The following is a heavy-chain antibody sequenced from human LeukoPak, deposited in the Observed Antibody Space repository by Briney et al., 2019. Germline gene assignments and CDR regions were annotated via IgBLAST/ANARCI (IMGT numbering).Heavy chain of an antibody. CDR3: ARGRSGYGGNSGIASCDY. D-gene: IGHD4-23*01. Sequence: PSGTLSLTCTVSGDSISNGYYWGWIRQAPGKGLEWIGSIYHTGSTYYNPSLKSRVIISVDTSKNQFSLKLSSVTAADTAVYYCARGRSGYGGNSGIASCDYWGQGTLVTVSS. CDR2: IYHTGST. V-gene: IGHV4-38-2*02. CDR1: GDSISNGYY. J-gene: IGHJ4*02.